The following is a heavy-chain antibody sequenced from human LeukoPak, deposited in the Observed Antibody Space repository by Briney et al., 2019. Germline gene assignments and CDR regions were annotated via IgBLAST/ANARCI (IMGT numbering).Heavy chain of an antibody. CDR2: ISTYNGYT. Sequence: ASVKVSCKASGYTFTNYGISWVRQAPGQGLEWMGWISTYNGYTNYAQKFQGRATMTTDTSTSTAYMELRSLRSDDTAVYSCARADNHSWLDWFDPWGQGALVTVSS. V-gene: IGHV1-18*01. CDR3: ARADNHSWLDWFDP. J-gene: IGHJ5*02. CDR1: GYTFTNYG. D-gene: IGHD1-26*01.